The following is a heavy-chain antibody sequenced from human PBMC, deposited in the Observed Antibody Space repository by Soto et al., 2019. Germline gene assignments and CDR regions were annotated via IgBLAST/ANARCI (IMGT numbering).Heavy chain of an antibody. CDR1: RWTFSRYA. CDR2: IVPIFGTA. V-gene: IGHV1-69*13. D-gene: IGHD5-18*01. CDR3: ARDESADSQRNWFDP. J-gene: IGHJ5*02. Sequence: GASVKVTFKSCRWTFSRYAISWLGQAPGQGLEWMGGIVPIFGTANYAQKFQGRVTITADESTSTAYLELSSLRSEDTAVYYCARDESADSQRNWFDPWGQGTLVTVPS.